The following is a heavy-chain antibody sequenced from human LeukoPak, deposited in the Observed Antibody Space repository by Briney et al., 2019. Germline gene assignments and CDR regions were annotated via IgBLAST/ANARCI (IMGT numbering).Heavy chain of an antibody. CDR3: ARDGGLDILTGYNAFDI. V-gene: IGHV4-59*01. Sequence: SETLSLTCSVSGGSISSYYWSWIRQPPGKGLEWLGYIYYTGSTDYNPSLKSRVTISVDTSKNQFSLKLSSVTAADTAVYYCARDGGLDILTGYNAFDIWGQGTMVTVSS. J-gene: IGHJ3*02. CDR1: GGSISSYY. D-gene: IGHD3-9*01. CDR2: IYYTGST.